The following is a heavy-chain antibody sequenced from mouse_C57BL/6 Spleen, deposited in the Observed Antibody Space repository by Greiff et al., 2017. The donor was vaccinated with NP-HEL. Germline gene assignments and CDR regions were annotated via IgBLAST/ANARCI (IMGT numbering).Heavy chain of an antibody. V-gene: IGHV5-9-1*02. J-gene: IGHJ2*01. CDR1: GFTFSSYA. CDR3: TRYGSSYYFDY. CDR2: ISSGGDYI. Sequence: EVQLVESGEGLVKPGGSLKLSCAASGFTFSSYAMSWVRQTPEKRLEWVAYISSGGDYIYYADTVKGRFTISRDNARNTLYLQMSRLKSEDTAMYYCTRYGSSYYFDYWGQGTTLTVSS. D-gene: IGHD1-1*01.